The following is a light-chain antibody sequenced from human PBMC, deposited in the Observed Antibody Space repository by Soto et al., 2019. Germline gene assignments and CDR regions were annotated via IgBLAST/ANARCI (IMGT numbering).Light chain of an antibody. CDR1: QSINNW. CDR2: EAS. V-gene: IGKV1-5*03. Sequence: DIQMTQSPSTLSASVGDRVTITCRASQSINNWLAWYQQKPGKAPKLLIYEASSLLSGVPSRFSGSGSGTEFTLTISSLQLDDFADYYCQQYDSDSSTFGQGTKL. J-gene: IGKJ2*01. CDR3: QQYDSDSST.